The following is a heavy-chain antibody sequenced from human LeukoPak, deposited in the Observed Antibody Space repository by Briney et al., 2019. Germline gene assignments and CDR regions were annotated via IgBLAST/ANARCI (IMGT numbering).Heavy chain of an antibody. CDR2: IYYDGST. J-gene: IGHJ4*02. V-gene: IGHV4-59*01. CDR1: GGSISSYY. D-gene: IGHD6-13*01. CDR3: ARGVAAAGTHFDY. Sequence: SETLSLTCTVSGGSISSYYCSWIRQPPGKGLEWIGYIYYDGSTNYNPSLKSRVTTSVDTSKNQFSLRLSSVTAADTAVYYCARGVAAAGTHFDYWGQGTLVTVSS.